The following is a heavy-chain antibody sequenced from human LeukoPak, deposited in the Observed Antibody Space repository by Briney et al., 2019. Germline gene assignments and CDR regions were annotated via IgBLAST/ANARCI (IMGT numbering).Heavy chain of an antibody. J-gene: IGHJ5*01. V-gene: IGHV3-23*01. Sequence: GGSRRLSCSASGFTFSSFAMNWVRRAPGKGLEWVSSISPGGEETYYADSVEGRFTISRDNSKNTLSLQMNSLRAEDTAVYHCAKQYIVTTWYWFGSWGQGTLVTVSS. CDR2: ISPGGEET. CDR1: GFTFSSFA. CDR3: AKQYIVTTWYWFGS. D-gene: IGHD4-17*01.